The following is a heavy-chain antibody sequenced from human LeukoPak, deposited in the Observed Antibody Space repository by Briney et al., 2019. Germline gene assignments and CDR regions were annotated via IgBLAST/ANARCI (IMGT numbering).Heavy chain of an antibody. CDR3: ARAPEGEDYYDSSGYYAFDI. D-gene: IGHD3-22*01. CDR2: IYYSGST. CDR1: GGSISSGGYY. J-gene: IGHJ3*02. Sequence: PSQTLSLTCAVSGGSISSGGYYWSWIRQHPGKGLEWIGYIYYSGSTYYNPSLKSRVTISVDTSKNQFSLKLSSVTAADTAVYYCARAPEGEDYYDSSGYYAFDIWGQGTMVTVSS. V-gene: IGHV4-31*11.